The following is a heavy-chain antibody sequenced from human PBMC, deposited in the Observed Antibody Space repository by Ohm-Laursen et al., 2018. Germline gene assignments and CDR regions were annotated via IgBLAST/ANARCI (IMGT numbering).Heavy chain of an antibody. D-gene: IGHD5-24*01. V-gene: IGHV3-30*18. CDR1: GFTFSSYG. CDR3: AKDRGRLQYLDY. J-gene: IGHJ4*02. CDR2: ISYDGSNK. Sequence: SLRLSCTASGFTFSSYGMHWVRQAPGKGLEWVAVISYDGSNKYYADSVEGRFTISRDNSKNTLYLQMSSLRAEDTAVYYCAKDRGRLQYLDYWGQGTLVTVSS.